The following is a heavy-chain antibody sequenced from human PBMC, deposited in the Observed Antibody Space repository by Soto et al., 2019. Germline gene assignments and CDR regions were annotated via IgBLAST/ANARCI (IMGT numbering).Heavy chain of an antibody. J-gene: IGHJ1*01. D-gene: IGHD3-9*01. CDR1: GGSISSGGYY. V-gene: IGHV4-31*03. CDR3: ARAVANYDIFTGFSPEYFQH. CDR2: MYYSGST. Sequence: QVQLQESGPGLVKPSQTLSLTCTVSGGSISSGGYYWSWIRQHPGKGLEWIGYMYYSGSTYYNPSLKSRVNISVDTSKNQFSLKLSSVTGADTAVYYCARAVANYDIFTGFSPEYFQHWGQGTLVTVSS.